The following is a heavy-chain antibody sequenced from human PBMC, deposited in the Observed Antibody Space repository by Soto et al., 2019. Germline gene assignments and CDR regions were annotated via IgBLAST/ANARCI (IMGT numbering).Heavy chain of an antibody. Sequence: GKSLKISCKGSGYIFTNFWIAWVRQMPGKGLEWMGIMFPGDSETRYSPSFQGQVTMSADKPTSTAYLQWSSLKASDSATYYCARKYYYGAGTLDYWGQGTLVTVSS. J-gene: IGHJ4*02. CDR2: MFPGDSET. CDR3: ARKYYYGAGTLDY. CDR1: GYIFTNFW. V-gene: IGHV5-51*04. D-gene: IGHD3-10*01.